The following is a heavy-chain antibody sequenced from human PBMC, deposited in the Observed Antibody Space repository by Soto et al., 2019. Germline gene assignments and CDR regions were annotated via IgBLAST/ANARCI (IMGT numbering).Heavy chain of an antibody. V-gene: IGHV1-69*02. CDR2: FIPILDLA. CDR1: GGTVSSYT. CDR3: ATPSNVGVYGDYALDY. Sequence: QVQLVQSGAEVKKPGSSVKVSCKASGGTVSSYTFSWVRQAPGQGLEWMGRFIPILDLASYAQKFQGRVTITADKSTSTAYMDLNSLRSEDTAVYYCATPSNVGVYGDYALDYWGQGTLVAVSS. J-gene: IGHJ4*02. D-gene: IGHD4-17*01.